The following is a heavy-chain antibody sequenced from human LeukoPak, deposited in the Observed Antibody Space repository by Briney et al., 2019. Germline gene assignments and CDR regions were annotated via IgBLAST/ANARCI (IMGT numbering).Heavy chain of an antibody. CDR3: ARGREEQWLAYFDY. CDR2: ISSSSSYI. CDR1: GFTFDDYG. V-gene: IGHV3-21*01. Sequence: PGGSLRLSCAASGFTFDDYGMSWVRQAPGKGLEWVSSISSSSSYIYYADSVKGRFTISRDNAKNSLYLQMNSLRAEDTAVYYCARGREEQWLAYFDYWGQGTLVTVSS. J-gene: IGHJ4*02. D-gene: IGHD6-19*01.